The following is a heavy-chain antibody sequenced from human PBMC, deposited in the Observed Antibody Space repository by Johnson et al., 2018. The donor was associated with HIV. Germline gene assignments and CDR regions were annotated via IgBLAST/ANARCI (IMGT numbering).Heavy chain of an antibody. CDR3: ASEVRGVLDI. V-gene: IGHV3-11*04. CDR1: GFMFSKYN. CDR2: ISSSGSTI. J-gene: IGHJ3*02. D-gene: IGHD3-10*01. Sequence: QVQLLESGGGLVKPGGSLRLSCEISGFMFSKYNMAWIRQAPGKGLECLSYISSSGSTIYYADSVKGRFTISRDNAKNSLYLQMNSLRVEDTAVYYCASEVRGVLDIWGQGTMVTVSS.